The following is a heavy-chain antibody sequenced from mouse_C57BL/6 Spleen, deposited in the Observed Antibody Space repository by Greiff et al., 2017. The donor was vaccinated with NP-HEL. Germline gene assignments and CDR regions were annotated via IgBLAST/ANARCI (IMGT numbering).Heavy chain of an antibody. J-gene: IGHJ1*03. D-gene: IGHD1-1*01. CDR2: INPSTGGT. CDR1: GYSFTGYY. CDR3: ARGIATVVAEGYWYFDV. V-gene: IGHV1-42*01. Sequence: EVQLQQSGPELVKPGASVKISCKASGYSFTGYYMNWVKQSPEKSLEWIGEINPSTGGTTYNQKFKAKATLTVDKSSSTAYMQLKSLTSEDSAVYYCARGIATVVAEGYWYFDVWGTGTTVTVSS.